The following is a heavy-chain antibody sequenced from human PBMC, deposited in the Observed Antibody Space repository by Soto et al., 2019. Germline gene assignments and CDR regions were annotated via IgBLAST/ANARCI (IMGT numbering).Heavy chain of an antibody. CDR2: IYYSGST. V-gene: IGHV4-39*01. D-gene: IGHD3-9*01. CDR1: GGSISSSSYY. CDR3: ARYVRYFDWLLSGWFDP. J-gene: IGHJ5*02. Sequence: SETLSLTCTVSGGSISSSSYYWGWIRQPPGKGLEWIGSIYYSGSTYYNPSLKSRVTISVETSKNQFPLKLSSVTAADTAVYYCARYVRYFDWLLSGWFDPWGQGTLVTVSS.